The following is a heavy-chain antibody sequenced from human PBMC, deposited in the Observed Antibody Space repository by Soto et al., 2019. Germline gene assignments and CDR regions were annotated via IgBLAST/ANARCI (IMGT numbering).Heavy chain of an antibody. Sequence: SDTLSLTCAVYGGSFSAYYWSWIRQPPGKGLEWIGEINHSGGTSYNPSLKSRVTISVDTSKSQFSLKLTSVTAADRAVCYCARGSVDTVDSSGLYEYWGQGTPVTVSS. D-gene: IGHD3-22*01. J-gene: IGHJ4*02. CDR3: ARGSVDTVDSSGLYEY. V-gene: IGHV4-34*01. CDR2: INHSGGT. CDR1: GGSFSAYY.